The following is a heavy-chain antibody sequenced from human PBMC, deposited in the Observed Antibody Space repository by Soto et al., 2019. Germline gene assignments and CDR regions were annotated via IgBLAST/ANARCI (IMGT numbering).Heavy chain of an antibody. Sequence: QVQLQESGPGLVKPSGTLSLTCAVSSGSISSSNWWSCVRQPPGKGLGWIGEIYHSGSTNYNPSLKSRVTISVDKSKNQFSLKLSSVTAADTAVYYCARGLVAGPRGDAFDIWGQGTMVTVSS. V-gene: IGHV4-4*02. J-gene: IGHJ3*02. CDR1: SGSISSSNW. CDR2: IYHSGST. CDR3: ARGLVAGPRGDAFDI. D-gene: IGHD6-19*01.